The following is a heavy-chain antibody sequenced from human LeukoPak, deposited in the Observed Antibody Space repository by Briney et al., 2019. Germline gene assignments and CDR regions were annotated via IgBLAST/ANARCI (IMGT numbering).Heavy chain of an antibody. J-gene: IGHJ4*02. Sequence: PGRSLRLSCAASGFTFSNYAMHWVRQAPGKGLEWVAVISDYGSNKYYGDSVKGRFTISRDNSKNTVYLQMNSLRAEDTAVYYCAKDRYSSGWYSDFDYWGQGTLVTLS. CDR1: GFTFSNYA. D-gene: IGHD6-19*01. CDR3: AKDRYSSGWYSDFDY. CDR2: ISDYGSNK. V-gene: IGHV3-30*18.